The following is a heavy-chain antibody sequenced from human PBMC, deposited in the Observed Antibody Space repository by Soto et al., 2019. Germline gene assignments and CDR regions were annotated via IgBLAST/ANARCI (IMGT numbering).Heavy chain of an antibody. V-gene: IGHV4-39*01. Sequence: QLQLQESGPGLVKPSETLSLTCTVPSAPVSSSTYTWGWIRQPPGKGLEWIGSIYYSGSTYYNPSLNSRVTVSVDTSKNQFSLKVTSVTAADTAVYYCARLHGYCISSSCHGHYAMDVWGQGTTVTVSS. CDR1: SAPVSSSTYT. J-gene: IGHJ6*02. D-gene: IGHD2-2*01. CDR3: ARLHGYCISSSCHGHYAMDV. CDR2: IYYSGST.